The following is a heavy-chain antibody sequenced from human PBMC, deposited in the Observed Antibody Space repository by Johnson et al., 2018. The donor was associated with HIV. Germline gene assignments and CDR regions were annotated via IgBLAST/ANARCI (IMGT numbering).Heavy chain of an antibody. D-gene: IGHD2-21*01. J-gene: IGHJ3*02. Sequence: VQLMESGGGLIQPGGSLRLSCAASGFTVSSNYMSWVRQAPGKGLEWVSVIYSGGSTYYADSVKGRFTISRDNSKNTVYLQMNSLRTEDTAVYYCAKDQAILWADAFDIWGQGTMVTVSS. CDR1: GFTVSSNY. CDR2: IYSGGST. V-gene: IGHV3-66*03. CDR3: AKDQAILWADAFDI.